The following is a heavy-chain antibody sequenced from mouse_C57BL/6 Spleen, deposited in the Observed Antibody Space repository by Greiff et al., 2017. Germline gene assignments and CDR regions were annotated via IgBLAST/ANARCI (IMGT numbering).Heavy chain of an antibody. J-gene: IGHJ4*01. Sequence: VQLQQPGAELVKPGASVKLSCKASGYTFTSYWMHWVKQRPGQGLEGIGRIHPTNSDTNDNQKFKGKATLAVDKSSSTAYMQLSSLTSEDSAVYYCAGREGAMDYWGQGTTVTVSS. CDR3: AGREGAMDY. CDR2: IHPTNSDT. CDR1: GYTFTSYW. V-gene: IGHV1-74*01.